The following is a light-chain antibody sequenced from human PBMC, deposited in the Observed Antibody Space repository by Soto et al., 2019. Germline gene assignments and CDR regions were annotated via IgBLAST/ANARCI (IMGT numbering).Light chain of an antibody. V-gene: IGLV1-44*01. J-gene: IGLJ2*01. CDR1: RSNIASNT. CDR3: SSYTISSTPI. Sequence: QSVLTQPPSVSGTPGQRLTISCSGGRSNIASNTVNWYQQLPGTAPKLLLYGNDQRPSGVPGRFSGSKSGTSASLAISGLQAEDEADYYCSSYTISSTPIFGGGTKVTVL. CDR2: GND.